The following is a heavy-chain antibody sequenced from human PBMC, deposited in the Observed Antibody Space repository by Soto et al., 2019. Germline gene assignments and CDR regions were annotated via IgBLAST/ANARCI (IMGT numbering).Heavy chain of an antibody. J-gene: IGHJ3*01. D-gene: IGHD2-2*01. CDR3: ARRNIGGAPAARRAFDF. V-gene: IGHV4-39*01. CDR1: GDSVKNSSYY. Sequence: QLQLQESGPGLVKPSETLSLICSVSGDSVKNSSYYWGWIRQPPGKGLEWIANVYQSGTTYYKPSLSSRATIFIDTSTNQFSLSLESVTAADTAVYYCARRNIGGAPAARRAFDFWGQGTMVTVAS. CDR2: VYQSGTT.